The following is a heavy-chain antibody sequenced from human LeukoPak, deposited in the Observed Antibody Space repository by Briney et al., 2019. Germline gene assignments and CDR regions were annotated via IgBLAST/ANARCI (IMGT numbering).Heavy chain of an antibody. CDR3: AKDNYDIWSGYCDY. J-gene: IGHJ4*02. CDR2: IRYDGSNK. Sequence: GGSLRLSCAASGFTFSSYGMHWVRQAPGKGLEWVAFIRYDGSNKYYADSVKGRFTISRDNSKNTLYLQMNSLRAENTAVYYCAKDNYDIWSGYCDYWGQGTLVTVSS. D-gene: IGHD3-3*01. V-gene: IGHV3-30*02. CDR1: GFTFSSYG.